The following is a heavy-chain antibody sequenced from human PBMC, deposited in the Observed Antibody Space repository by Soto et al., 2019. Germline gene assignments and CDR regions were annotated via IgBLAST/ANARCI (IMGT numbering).Heavy chain of an antibody. CDR1: GYTFSNYW. V-gene: IGHV5-51*01. Sequence: GESLKISCKASGYTFSNYWITWVRQMPGKGLEWMGIIYPRDSDSMYSPAFQGQVTFSVDKSIDTAYLQWTSLEALDTAIYFCARKFAPEFFDSWGQGTLVTVSS. CDR3: ARKFAPEFFDS. J-gene: IGHJ4*02. CDR2: IYPRDSDS. D-gene: IGHD3-10*01.